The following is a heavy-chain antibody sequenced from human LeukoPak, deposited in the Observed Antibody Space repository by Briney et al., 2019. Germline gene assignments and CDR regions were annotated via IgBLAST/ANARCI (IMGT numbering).Heavy chain of an antibody. V-gene: IGHV4-59*06. D-gene: IGHD3-10*01. Sequence: SETLSLTCTVSGGSISSYYWSWIRQPPGKGLEWIGYILYSGSTYYNPSLKSRITMSIDTSKNQFSLNMISVTAADTAVYYCATMCGSGSCWGQGTLVTVSS. CDR2: ILYSGST. CDR3: ATMCGSGSC. J-gene: IGHJ4*02. CDR1: GGSISSYY.